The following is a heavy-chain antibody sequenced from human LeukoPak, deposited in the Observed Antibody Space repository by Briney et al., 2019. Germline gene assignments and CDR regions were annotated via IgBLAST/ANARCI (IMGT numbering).Heavy chain of an antibody. Sequence: PGGSLRLSCAASGFTFTLFAMSWVRQAPGKGLEWVSGIGARGRNTYYADSVQGRFTISRDNSQDNLFLQMNSLRDDDTAIYYCTKEPELLRRGDWFDQWGQGTLVTVSS. V-gene: IGHV3-23*01. CDR2: IGARGRNT. J-gene: IGHJ5*02. CDR3: TKEPELLRRGDWFDQ. CDR1: GFTFTLFA. D-gene: IGHD1-14*01.